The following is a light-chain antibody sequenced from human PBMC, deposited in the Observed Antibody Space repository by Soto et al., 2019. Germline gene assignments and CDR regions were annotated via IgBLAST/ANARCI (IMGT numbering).Light chain of an antibody. CDR2: GAY. V-gene: IGKV3-15*01. CDR3: QQYNDWPRT. J-gene: IGKJ1*01. Sequence: IVMTQSPATLPVSPVERATLSCMASQSVSSNLAWYQQKPGQAPRLLIYGAYTRATGVPGRFSASGSGTEFTLTISSLQSEDFAVYYCQQYNDWPRTFGQGTKVDIK. CDR1: QSVSSN.